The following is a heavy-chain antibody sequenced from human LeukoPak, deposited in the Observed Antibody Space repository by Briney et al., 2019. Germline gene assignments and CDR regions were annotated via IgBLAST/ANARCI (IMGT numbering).Heavy chain of an antibody. D-gene: IGHD5-12*01. V-gene: IGHV3-66*01. CDR1: VFTVSSNY. Sequence: PGGSLRLSCAASVFTVSSNYMSWVRQAPGKGLEGVSVIYSGGSTYYADSVKGRFTISRDNSKHTLYLQMNSLRAEDTAVYYCARKSGYSGYGSDYWGQGTLVTVSS. J-gene: IGHJ4*02. CDR3: ARKSGYSGYGSDY. CDR2: IYSGGST.